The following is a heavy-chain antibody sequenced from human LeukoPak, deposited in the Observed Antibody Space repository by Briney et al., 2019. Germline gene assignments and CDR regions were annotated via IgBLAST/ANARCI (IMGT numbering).Heavy chain of an antibody. D-gene: IGHD3-16*02. V-gene: IGHV4-4*07. Sequence: ASETLSLTCSISGDSLKNFYWTWIRQPAGKGLEWLGRISTTGSPNYNAYLKSRLTLAIDTSRSQSSLKLSSVTAADTAVYYCAREAGIIRPLDFWGQGLLVTVSS. CDR1: GDSLKNFY. CDR3: AREAGIIRPLDF. CDR2: ISTTGSP. J-gene: IGHJ4*02.